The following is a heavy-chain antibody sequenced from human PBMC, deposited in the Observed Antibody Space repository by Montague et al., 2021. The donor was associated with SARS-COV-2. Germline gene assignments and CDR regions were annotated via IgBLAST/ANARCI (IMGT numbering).Heavy chain of an antibody. V-gene: IGHV3-64*01. CDR3: ARAPMVRGVSPPQIALDI. J-gene: IGHJ3*02. D-gene: IGHD3-10*01. Sequence: SLRLSCAASGFPFSSYAMHWVRQAPGKGLEYVSGIINNGGTTYYANSVKGRFTISRDNSENTLYLQMGSLRGEDMAVYYCARAPMVRGVSPPQIALDIWGRGIMVTVSS. CDR1: GFPFSSYA. CDR2: IINNGGTT.